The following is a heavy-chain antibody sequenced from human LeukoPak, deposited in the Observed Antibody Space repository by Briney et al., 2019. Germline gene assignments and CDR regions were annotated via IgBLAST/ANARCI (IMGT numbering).Heavy chain of an antibody. CDR1: GFTFSSYS. Sequence: PGGSLRLSCAASGFTFSSYSMNWVRQAPGKGLEWVSSISSSSSYIYYADSVKGRFTISRDNAKNSLYLQMNSLRAEDTAVYYCARDKDTAMARRFDYWGQGTLVTVSS. CDR2: ISSSSSYI. J-gene: IGHJ4*02. CDR3: ARDKDTAMARRFDY. V-gene: IGHV3-21*01. D-gene: IGHD5-18*01.